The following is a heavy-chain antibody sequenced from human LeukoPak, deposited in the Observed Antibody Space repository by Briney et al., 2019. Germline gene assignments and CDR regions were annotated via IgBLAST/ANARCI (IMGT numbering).Heavy chain of an antibody. CDR2: VKEDGTTK. J-gene: IGHJ4*02. CDR1: GFSFTNYW. V-gene: IGHV3-7*01. D-gene: IGHD2-15*01. Sequence: GGSLRLSCAASGFSFTNYWMSWVRQAPGKGLEWVTNVKEDGTTKQYVDSVKGRFTISRDNAKNSLYLQMDSLRAEDTAVYYCVSQEVVPHWGQGTLVSVSS. CDR3: VSQEVVPH.